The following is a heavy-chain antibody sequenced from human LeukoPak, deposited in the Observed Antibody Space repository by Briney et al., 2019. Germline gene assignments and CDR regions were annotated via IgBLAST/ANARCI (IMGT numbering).Heavy chain of an antibody. CDR2: ISYDGSNK. Sequence: PGRSLRLSCAASGFTFSSYGMHWVRQAPGKGLEWVAVISYDGSNKYYADSVKGRFTISRDNSKNTLYLQMNSLRAEDTAVYYCARLAVAAQEEFDYWGQGTLVTVSS. V-gene: IGHV3-30*19. J-gene: IGHJ4*02. D-gene: IGHD6-19*01. CDR3: ARLAVAAQEEFDY. CDR1: GFTFSSYG.